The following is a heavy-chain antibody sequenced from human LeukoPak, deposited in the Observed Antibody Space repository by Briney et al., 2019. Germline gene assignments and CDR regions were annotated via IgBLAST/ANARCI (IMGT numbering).Heavy chain of an antibody. CDR3: ARDGHYYDSSAPTFGNWFDP. Sequence: PSETLSLTCTVSGGSISSYYGSWIRQPAGKGLEWIGRNYTSGSTNYNPSLKSRVTMSVDTSKKQFSLKLSSVTAADTAVYYCARDGHYYDSSAPTFGNWFDPWGQGTLVTVSS. J-gene: IGHJ5*02. D-gene: IGHD3-22*01. V-gene: IGHV4-4*07. CDR1: GGSISSYY. CDR2: NYTSGST.